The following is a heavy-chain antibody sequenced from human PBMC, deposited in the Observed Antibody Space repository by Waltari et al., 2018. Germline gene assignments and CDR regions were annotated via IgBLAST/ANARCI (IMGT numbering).Heavy chain of an antibody. Sequence: QVQLQQWGAGLLQPSEPLSLTCAVYGGSFIGYYWGWIRQPPGKGLEWIGEINHNGNTNKIPALRGLYSFLVDTAKSQLSLKLYSVTGADTAVYYCVRLEDCSGPGGNCDSREIFALDVWGQGTKVTVSS. J-gene: IGHJ6*02. V-gene: IGHV4-34*02. CDR2: INHNGNT. CDR3: VRLEDCSGPGGNCDSREIFALDV. D-gene: IGHD2-8*02. CDR1: GGSFIGYY.